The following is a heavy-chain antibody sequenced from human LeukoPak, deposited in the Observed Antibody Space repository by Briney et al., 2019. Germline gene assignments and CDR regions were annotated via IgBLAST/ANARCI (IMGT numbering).Heavy chain of an antibody. V-gene: IGHV4-61*01. D-gene: IGHD3-22*01. CDR3: ARDSYDSSGFDY. CDR1: GGSVSSGSYY. Sequence: SETLSLTCTVSGGSVSSGSYYWSWIRQPPGKGLEWIGYIYYSGSTTYNPSLKSRVTISVDTSKNQFSLKLSSVTAADTAVYYCARDSYDSSGFDYWGQGTLVTVSS. J-gene: IGHJ4*02. CDR2: IYYSGST.